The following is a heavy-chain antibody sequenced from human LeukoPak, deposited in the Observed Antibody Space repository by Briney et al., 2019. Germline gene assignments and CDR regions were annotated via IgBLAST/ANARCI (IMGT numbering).Heavy chain of an antibody. Sequence: GSLRLSCAASGFTFSSYSMNWVRQAPGKGLEWVSSISSSSSYIYYADSVKGRFTISRDNAKNSLYLQMNSLRAEDTAVYYCARDHDYGDYGGFDPWGQGTLVTVSS. D-gene: IGHD4-17*01. J-gene: IGHJ5*02. CDR1: GFTFSSYS. CDR3: ARDHDYGDYGGFDP. V-gene: IGHV3-21*01. CDR2: ISSSSSYI.